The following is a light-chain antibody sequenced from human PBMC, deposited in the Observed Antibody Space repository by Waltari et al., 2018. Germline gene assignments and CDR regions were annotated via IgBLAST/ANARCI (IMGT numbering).Light chain of an antibody. J-gene: IGKJ4*01. CDR1: QGISSG. Sequence: AIQLTQSPSSLSASVGDRVTITCRASQGISSGLAWYQQKPGKAPKLLNSDASSLESWVPSRFSGSGSGTDFTLTISSLQPEDFATYYCQQFNSYPQTFGGGTKVEIK. CDR2: DAS. V-gene: IGKV1-13*02. CDR3: QQFNSYPQT.